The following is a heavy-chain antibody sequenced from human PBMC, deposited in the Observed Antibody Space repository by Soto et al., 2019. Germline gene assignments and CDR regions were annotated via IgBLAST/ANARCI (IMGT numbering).Heavy chain of an antibody. CDR3: ARDRNNDFWSGYYTGIGKGDYYYYGMDV. CDR1: GYTFTSYG. J-gene: IGHJ6*02. CDR2: ISAYNGNT. D-gene: IGHD3-3*01. V-gene: IGHV1-18*01. Sequence: ASVKVSCKASGYTFTSYGISWVRQAPGQGLEWMGWISAYNGNTNYAQKLQGRVTMTTDTSTSTAYMELRSLRSDDTAVYYCARDRNNDFWSGYYTGIGKGDYYYYGMDVWGQGTTVTVSS.